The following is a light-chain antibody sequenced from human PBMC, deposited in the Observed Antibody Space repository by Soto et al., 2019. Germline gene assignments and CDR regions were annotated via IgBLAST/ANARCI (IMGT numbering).Light chain of an antibody. CDR2: EVS. V-gene: IGLV2-18*02. Sequence: QSALTQPPSVSGSPGQSVTISCTGTSSDVGSYNRVSWYQQPPGTAPKLIIYEVSNRPSGVPDRFSGSKSGNTASLTISGLQADDEADYYCSSYTSSSTVVFGGGTKLTVL. J-gene: IGLJ2*01. CDR3: SSYTSSSTVV. CDR1: SSDVGSYNR.